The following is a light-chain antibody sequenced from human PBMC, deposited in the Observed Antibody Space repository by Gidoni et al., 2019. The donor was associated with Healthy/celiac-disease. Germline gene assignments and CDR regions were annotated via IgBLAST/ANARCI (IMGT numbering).Light chain of an antibody. CDR1: QSVLYSSNNQNY. J-gene: IGKJ2*01. CDR3: QQYYSTPYT. Sequence: DIVMTQSQDSLAVSLGERATINCKSSQSVLYSSNNQNYLAWYQQKPGQPPKLLIYWASTRESGVPDRFSGSGSVTDFTLTISSLQAEDVAVYYCQQYYSTPYTFGQGTKLEIK. V-gene: IGKV4-1*01. CDR2: WAS.